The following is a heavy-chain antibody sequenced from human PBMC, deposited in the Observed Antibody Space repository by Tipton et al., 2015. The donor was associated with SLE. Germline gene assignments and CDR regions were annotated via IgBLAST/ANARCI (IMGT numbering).Heavy chain of an antibody. CDR2: IYYSGST. V-gene: IGHV4-59*01. Sequence: TLSLTCAVYGGSFSAYYWGWIRQPAGKGLEWIGYIYYSGSTNYNPSLKSRVTISVDTSKNQFSLKLSSVTAADTAVYYCARGSAAYYFDYWGQGTLVTVSS. D-gene: IGHD2-2*01. CDR3: ARGSAAYYFDY. J-gene: IGHJ4*02. CDR1: GGSFSAYY.